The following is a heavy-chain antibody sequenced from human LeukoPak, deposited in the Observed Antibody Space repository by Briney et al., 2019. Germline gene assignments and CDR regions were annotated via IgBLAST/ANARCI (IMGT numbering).Heavy chain of an antibody. V-gene: IGHV3-7*01. J-gene: IGHJ1*01. CDR3: ARSSSSWSRSPFQH. CDR1: GFSFRDYW. CDR2: ISPGASDK. D-gene: IGHD6-13*01. Sequence: GGSLRLSCAASGFSFRDYWMSWVRQAPGKGLEWVADISPGASDKTYVDSVKGRFIISRNNAKQSLYLQMDTLTAEDTAVYYCARSSSSWSRSPFQHWGQGTLVTVSS.